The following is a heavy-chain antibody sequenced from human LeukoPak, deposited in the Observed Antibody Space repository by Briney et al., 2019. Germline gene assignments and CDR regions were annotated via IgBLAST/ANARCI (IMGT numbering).Heavy chain of an antibody. CDR2: IYPSGST. V-gene: IGHV4-4*07. CDR1: GGFISSDY. CDR3: ARVPHAGHNCFDP. Sequence: PSETLSLTCTVSGGFISSDYWSWIRQPAGKGLGWIGRIYPSGSTNYNPSLKSRVTMSIDTSKNQFSLKLSSVTAADTAVYYCARVPHAGHNCFDPWGQGTLVTVSS. J-gene: IGHJ5*02. D-gene: IGHD6-13*01.